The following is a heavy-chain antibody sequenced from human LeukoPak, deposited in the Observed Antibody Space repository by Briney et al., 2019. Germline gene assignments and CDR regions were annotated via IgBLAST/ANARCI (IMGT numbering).Heavy chain of an antibody. V-gene: IGHV3-33*01. CDR1: GFTFSSHG. J-gene: IGHJ4*02. CDR3: ARDFLCSSTSCYNNLLDY. CDR2: IWYDGSNK. Sequence: GGSLRLFCAASGFTFSSHGMHWVRQAPGKGLEGVAVIWYDGSNKYYADSVKGRFTISRDNSKNTLYLQMNSLRAEDTAVYYCARDFLCSSTSCYNNLLDYWGQGTLVTVSS. D-gene: IGHD2-2*02.